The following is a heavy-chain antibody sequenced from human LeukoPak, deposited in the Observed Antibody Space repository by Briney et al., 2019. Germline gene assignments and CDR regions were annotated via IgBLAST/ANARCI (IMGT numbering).Heavy chain of an antibody. J-gene: IGHJ4*02. CDR2: TSSDLNVK. CDR3: ARGGYYGSGSPPSLYFDY. CDR1: GFTFRNYV. D-gene: IGHD3-10*01. Sequence: PGGSLRLSCAASGFTFRNYVIHWVRQAPGKGLEWVAVTSSDLNVKLYADYVKGRFAISRDNSRSTLYLQMNSLRPEDTAIYYCARGGYYGSGSPPSLYFDYWGQGTLVTVSS. V-gene: IGHV3-30*09.